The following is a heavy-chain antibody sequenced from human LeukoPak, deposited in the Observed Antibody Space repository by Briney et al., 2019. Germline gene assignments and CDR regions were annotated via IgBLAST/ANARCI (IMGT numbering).Heavy chain of an antibody. CDR1: GFTFSSYE. J-gene: IGHJ4*02. CDR2: TSSSDAGT. CDR3: AKAPVTSCRGAYCYPFDS. V-gene: IGHV3-23*01. Sequence: GGSLRLSCAASGFTFSSYEMSWVRQTPGKGLEWVAATSSSDAGTYHADSVRGRFTISRGNSKNTLYLQMNSLRAEDAAVHFCAKAPVTSCRGAYCYPFDSWGQGTLVTVSS. D-gene: IGHD2-21*01.